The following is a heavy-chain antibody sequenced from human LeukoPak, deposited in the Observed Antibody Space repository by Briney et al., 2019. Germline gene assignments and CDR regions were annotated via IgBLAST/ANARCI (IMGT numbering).Heavy chain of an antibody. D-gene: IGHD1-1*01. V-gene: IGHV4-39*01. CDR3: AKLSSNWYFDS. CDR2: IYFSGAT. J-gene: IGHJ4*02. Sequence: SETLSLTCTVSGGSISNYFWGWIRQTPEKGLEWIGNIYFSGATYYNPSLKSRVTISVDTSKNQFSLSLSVVAAADTAVYYCAKLSSNWYFDSWGRGTLVTVSS. CDR1: GGSISNYF.